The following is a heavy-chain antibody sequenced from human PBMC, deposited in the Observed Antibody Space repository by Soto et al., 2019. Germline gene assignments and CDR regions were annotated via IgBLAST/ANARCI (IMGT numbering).Heavy chain of an antibody. D-gene: IGHD2-15*01. Sequence: SETLSLTCTASGVSISSTTYYWGWIRQPPGKGLEWIGNVTYSGSTYFTPSLKSRLTISVDTSKNQFSLKLTSVTAADTAVYYCASQSAVAAIFDYWGQGTLVTVSS. CDR1: GVSISSTTYY. CDR2: VTYSGST. V-gene: IGHV4-39*07. CDR3: ASQSAVAAIFDY. J-gene: IGHJ4*02.